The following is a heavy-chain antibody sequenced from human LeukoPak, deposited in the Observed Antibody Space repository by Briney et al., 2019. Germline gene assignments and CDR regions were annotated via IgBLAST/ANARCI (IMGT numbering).Heavy chain of an antibody. CDR1: GFTFSSYG. V-gene: IGHV3-30*03. D-gene: IGHD6-19*01. CDR2: ISYDGSNK. Sequence: PGGSLRLSCAASGFTFSSYGMHWVRQAPGKGLEWVAVISYDGSNKYYADSVKGRFTISRDNSKNTLYLQMNSLRAEDTAVYYCVRATYSSGWSLNYYFDYWGQGTLVAVSS. CDR3: VRATYSSGWSLNYYFDY. J-gene: IGHJ4*02.